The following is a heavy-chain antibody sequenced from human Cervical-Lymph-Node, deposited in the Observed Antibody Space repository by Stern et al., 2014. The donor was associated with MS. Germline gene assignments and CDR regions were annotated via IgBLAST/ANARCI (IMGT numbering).Heavy chain of an antibody. CDR3: TRSGIYCSGETCYSLAFDI. J-gene: IGHJ3*02. Sequence: EVQLVESGGGLVKPGRSLRLSCTASGFTFGDYALSWFRQAPGKGLECIGSIRSEDHSGLDEYAYSVKGRFTISRDDSKATAYLQMNSLKSEDSAIYYCTRSGIYCSGETCYSLAFDIWGQGTRVTVSS. CDR2: IRSEDHSGLD. D-gene: IGHD2-15*01. CDR1: GFTFGDYA. V-gene: IGHV3-49*05.